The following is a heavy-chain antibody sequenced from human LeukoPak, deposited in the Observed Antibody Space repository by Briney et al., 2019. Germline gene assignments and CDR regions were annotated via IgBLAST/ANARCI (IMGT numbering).Heavy chain of an antibody. CDR2: ISSSSSYI. CDR1: GFTFSSYS. CDR3: ARAYAGSGSYYNVPFDY. Sequence: GGSLRLSCAASGFTFSSYSMNWVRQAPGKGLEWVSSISSSSSYIYYADSVKGRFTISRDNAKNSLYLQMNSLRAEDTAVYYCARAYAGSGSYYNVPFDYWGQGTLVTVSS. J-gene: IGHJ4*02. V-gene: IGHV3-21*04. D-gene: IGHD3-10*01.